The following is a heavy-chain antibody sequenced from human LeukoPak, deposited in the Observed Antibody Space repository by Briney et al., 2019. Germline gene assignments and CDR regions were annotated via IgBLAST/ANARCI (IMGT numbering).Heavy chain of an antibody. Sequence: PGGSLRLSCAASGFTFSSYAMSWVRQAPGKGLEWVSTISNSDGNTYYADSVKGRFTISRDNSRNTLYLRMNSLRAEDTAVYYCARASSSWSNYFDYWGQGTLVTVSS. CDR2: ISNSDGNT. CDR3: ARASSSWSNYFDY. J-gene: IGHJ4*02. CDR1: GFTFSSYA. V-gene: IGHV3-23*01. D-gene: IGHD6-13*01.